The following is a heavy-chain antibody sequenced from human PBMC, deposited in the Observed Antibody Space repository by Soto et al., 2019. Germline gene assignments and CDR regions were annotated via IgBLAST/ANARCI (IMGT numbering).Heavy chain of an antibody. D-gene: IGHD2-21*02. V-gene: IGHV3-30-3*01. J-gene: IGHJ5*02. CDR1: EFAFSTHA. CDR3: SASRDYNWSDP. CDR2: ISFDGTNK. Sequence: QVQLVESGGGVVQPGRALRLSCAASEFAFSTHAMHWVRQAPGEGLEWVAVISFDGTNKYYADSVKGRFTISRDNSRSTLYLQMNSLRIEDTAVYYCSASRDYNWSDPWGQGTLVTVSS.